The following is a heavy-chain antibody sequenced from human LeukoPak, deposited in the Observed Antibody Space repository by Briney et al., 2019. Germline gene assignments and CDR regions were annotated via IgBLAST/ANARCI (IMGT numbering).Heavy chain of an antibody. CDR3: ARVVAAAAWLDP. Sequence: PSETLSLTCTVSGDSVSSDSYNWAWIRQPPGKGLEWIGYIYYSGSTKYNPSLKSRVTISVDTSKKQFSLKVSSVTAADTALYYCARVVAAAAWLDPWGQGILVTVSP. CDR2: IYYSGST. D-gene: IGHD6-13*01. V-gene: IGHV4-61*01. CDR1: GDSVSSDSYN. J-gene: IGHJ5*02.